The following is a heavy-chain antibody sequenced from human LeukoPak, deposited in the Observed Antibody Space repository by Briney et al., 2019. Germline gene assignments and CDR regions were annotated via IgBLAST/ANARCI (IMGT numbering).Heavy chain of an antibody. D-gene: IGHD6-13*01. J-gene: IGHJ4*02. CDR1: GGSISSYY. V-gene: IGHV4-4*07. CDR3: ARQIASAGTAGFDF. Sequence: SDTLSLTCTVSGGSISSYYWSWLRQPGGKGVEGIGRIYSTGSTNYNPPLKSRVTMSVDTSKNQFSLRLRSVTAADTAVYYCARQIASAGTAGFDFWGQGALVTVSS. CDR2: IYSTGST.